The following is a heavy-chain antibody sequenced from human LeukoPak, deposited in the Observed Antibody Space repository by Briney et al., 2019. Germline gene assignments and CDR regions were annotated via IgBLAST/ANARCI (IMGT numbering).Heavy chain of an antibody. J-gene: IGHJ4*02. CDR1: GYSISSGYY. D-gene: IGHD5-24*01. V-gene: IGHV4-38-2*02. Sequence: SETLSLTCTVSGYSISSGYYWGWIRQPPGKGLEWIGSIYHSGSTYYNPSLKSRVTISVDTSKNQFSLKLSSVTAADTAVYYCARGVRSRDGYNWLDYWGQGTLVTVSS. CDR3: ARGVRSRDGYNWLDY. CDR2: IYHSGST.